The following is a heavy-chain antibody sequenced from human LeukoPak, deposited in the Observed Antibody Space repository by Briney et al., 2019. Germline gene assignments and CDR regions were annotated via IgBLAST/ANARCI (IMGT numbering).Heavy chain of an antibody. Sequence: NPGGSLRLSCAASGFTFSDYYMSWIRQAPGKGLEWVSYISSSSSYTNYADSVKGRLTISRDNAKNSLYLQMNSLRAEDTAVYYCARESGASSGWTESDYFDYWGQGTLVTVSS. D-gene: IGHD6-19*01. J-gene: IGHJ4*02. CDR1: GFTFSDYY. CDR2: ISSSSSYT. CDR3: ARESGASSGWTESDYFDY. V-gene: IGHV3-11*06.